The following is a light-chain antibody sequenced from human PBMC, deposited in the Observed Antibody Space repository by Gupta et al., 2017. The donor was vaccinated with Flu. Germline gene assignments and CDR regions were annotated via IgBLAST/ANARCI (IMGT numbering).Light chain of an antibody. CDR3: QQRNSYPWT. V-gene: IGKV1-9*01. CDR1: QVISSY. J-gene: IGKJ1*01. Sequence: PSFLSASVGDRVTITCRASQVISSYLAWYQQKPGKAPKLLIYAAATMQSGVPSRFSGSGSGTEFTLTISSLQPEDFANYYCQQRNSYPWTFGQGTKVEIK. CDR2: AAA.